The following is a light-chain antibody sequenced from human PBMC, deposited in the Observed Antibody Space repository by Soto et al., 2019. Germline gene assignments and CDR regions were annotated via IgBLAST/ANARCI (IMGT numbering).Light chain of an antibody. CDR2: GAS. CDR1: QGISNY. J-gene: IGKJ1*01. Sequence: DIQMTQSPSSLSASVGDRVTITCRASQGISNYLAWYQQKSGKVPKLLIYGASTLQSGVPSRFSGSGSGTDFTLPISSLQPEDVATYYCQKDNSAPWTFGQGTKVEIK. V-gene: IGKV1-27*01. CDR3: QKDNSAPWT.